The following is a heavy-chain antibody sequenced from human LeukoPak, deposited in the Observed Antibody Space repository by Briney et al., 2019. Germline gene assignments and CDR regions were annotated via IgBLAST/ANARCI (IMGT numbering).Heavy chain of an antibody. D-gene: IGHD2-8*01. Sequence: ASVKVSCKASGYTFTSYGISWVRQAPGQGLEWMGWISAYNGSTNYAQKLQGRVTMTTDTSTSTAYMELRSLRSDDTAVYYCAAKSNDPPLNYYGMDVWGQGTTVTVSS. J-gene: IGHJ6*02. CDR2: ISAYNGST. CDR3: AAKSNDPPLNYYGMDV. CDR1: GYTFTSYG. V-gene: IGHV1-18*01.